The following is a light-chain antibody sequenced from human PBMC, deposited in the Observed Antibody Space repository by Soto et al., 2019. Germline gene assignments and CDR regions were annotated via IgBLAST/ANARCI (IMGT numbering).Light chain of an antibody. CDR3: QQYFEWPPMT. Sequence: VMTQSPATLSVSPGERATLSCWASETVATNLAWYQQKPGQAPRRLISGASTRAAGISDRFRGSGSRTEFTLTISSLRSEDSAIDDCQQYFEWPPMTFGPGTKVEI. J-gene: IGKJ1*01. V-gene: IGKV3-15*01. CDR1: ETVATN. CDR2: GAS.